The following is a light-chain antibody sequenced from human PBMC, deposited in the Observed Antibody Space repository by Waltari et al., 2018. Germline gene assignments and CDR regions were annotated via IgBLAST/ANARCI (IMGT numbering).Light chain of an antibody. J-gene: IGKJ2*01. CDR1: QGISIY. V-gene: IGKV1-8*01. CDR2: AAS. Sequence: AIRITQSPSSLSASTGDRVTITCRASQGISIYLAWYQQKPGKATNLLIYAASTLQSGVPSRFSGSGSGTDFTLTISCLQSEDFATYYCQQYYSYLTFGQGTKLEIK. CDR3: QQYYSYLT.